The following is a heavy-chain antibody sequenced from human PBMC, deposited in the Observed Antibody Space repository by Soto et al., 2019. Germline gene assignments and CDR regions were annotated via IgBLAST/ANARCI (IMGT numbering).Heavy chain of an antibody. J-gene: IGHJ4*02. CDR2: ISGSGGTR. V-gene: IGHV3-23*01. CDR3: AKGGFSGSWVYYFDF. D-gene: IGHD6-25*01. CDR1: GFTFSSYA. Sequence: EVQLLESGGGLIQPGGSQRLSCAASGFTFSSYAMNWVRQAPGKGLEWVSGISGSGGTRDYADSVRGRFTISRDNFKNLLSVEMNSLRVEDTAVYYCAKGGFSGSWVYYFDFWGQGTVLTVSS.